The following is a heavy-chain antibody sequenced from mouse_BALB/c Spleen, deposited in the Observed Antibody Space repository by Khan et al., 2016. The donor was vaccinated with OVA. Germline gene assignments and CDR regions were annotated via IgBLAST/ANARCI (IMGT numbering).Heavy chain of an antibody. CDR1: GFNIKDTY. J-gene: IGHJ4*01. D-gene: IGHD1-2*01. CDR3: AYSLVLCARDY. V-gene: IGHV14-3*02. CDR2: IDPANGNT. Sequence: EVQLQESGAELMKPGASVKLSCTVSGFNIKDTYMHWVKQRPEQGLEWIGRIDPANGNTKYDQNFQGKATMTADPSSNTAYLHISSRTAEDTAVYYCAYSLVLCARDYWGQGTSVTVSA.